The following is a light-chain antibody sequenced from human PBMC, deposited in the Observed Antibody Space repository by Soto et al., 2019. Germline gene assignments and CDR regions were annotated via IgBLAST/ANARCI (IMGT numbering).Light chain of an antibody. CDR1: QSVPGSS. CDR3: QQYGASPGT. V-gene: IGKV3-20*01. Sequence: EIVLTQSPGTLSLSPGERATLSCRASQSVPGSSLAWYQQRPGQAPRLLIYTASNRVTGIPDRFSGSGSGTGFTLTISRLEPEVSAVYYCQQYGASPGTFGQGTKVDIK. CDR2: TAS. J-gene: IGKJ1*01.